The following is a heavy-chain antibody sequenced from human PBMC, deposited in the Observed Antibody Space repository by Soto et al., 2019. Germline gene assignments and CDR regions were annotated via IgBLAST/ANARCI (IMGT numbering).Heavy chain of an antibody. CDR1: GGSISSSSDY. CDR2: IYYGGST. Sequence: SETLSLTCTVSGGSISSSSDYWGWIRQPPGKGLEWIGSIYYGGSTYYNPSLKSRVTISVDTSKNQFSLKLNSLTAADTAVYYCASPALRYFDWLCPFDYWGRGTLVTVSS. V-gene: IGHV4-39*01. D-gene: IGHD3-9*01. J-gene: IGHJ4*02. CDR3: ASPALRYFDWLCPFDY.